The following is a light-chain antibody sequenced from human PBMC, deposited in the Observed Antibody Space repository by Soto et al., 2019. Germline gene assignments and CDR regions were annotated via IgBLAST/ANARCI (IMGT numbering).Light chain of an antibody. V-gene: IGKV3-20*01. Sequence: EIVLTQSPGTLSLSPGERATLSCRASQSVSSSYLAWYQQKPGQAPRLLIYGASSRATGIPDRFSGSGFGTDFTLTISRLEPEDCAVYYCQQYGSSPSGALTFGGGTKGEIK. CDR3: QQYGSSPSGALT. CDR2: GAS. J-gene: IGKJ4*01. CDR1: QSVSSSY.